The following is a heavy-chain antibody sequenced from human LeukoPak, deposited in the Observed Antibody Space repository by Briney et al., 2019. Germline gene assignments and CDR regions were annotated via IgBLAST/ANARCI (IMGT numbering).Heavy chain of an antibody. CDR2: ISSSGSTI. CDR1: GFTFSSYA. V-gene: IGHV3-48*03. Sequence: PGGSLRLSCAASGFTFSSYAMSWVRQAPGKGLEWVSYISSSGSTIYYADSVKGRFTISRDNAKNSLYLQMNSLRAEDTAVYYCAWAEEIAAAGPDYWGQGTLVTVSS. J-gene: IGHJ4*02. CDR3: AWAEEIAAAGPDY. D-gene: IGHD6-13*01.